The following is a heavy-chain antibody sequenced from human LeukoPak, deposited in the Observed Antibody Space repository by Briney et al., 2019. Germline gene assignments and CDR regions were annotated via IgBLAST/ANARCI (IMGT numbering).Heavy chain of an antibody. J-gene: IGHJ4*02. CDR1: GGSIRDYY. Sequence: SDTLSLTCTVSGGSIRDYYWSWIRQSPGRGLEWIGYVYYNWYTNYNPSLKSPLTISLDTSKNQFSLKLSSVTSADTAVYYCARGEYEDLVDNWGQGTLVTVSS. V-gene: IGHV4-59*07. CDR3: ARGEYEDLVDN. CDR2: VYYNWYT. D-gene: IGHD1-26*01.